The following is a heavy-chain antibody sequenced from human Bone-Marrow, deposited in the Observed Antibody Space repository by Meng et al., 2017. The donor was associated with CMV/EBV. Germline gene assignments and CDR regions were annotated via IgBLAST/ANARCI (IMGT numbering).Heavy chain of an antibody. D-gene: IGHD1-26*01. CDR3: ARASQWGVGAADD. CDR2: ISSSGTTI. Sequence: GALRLSCAASGFTFSDYYMTWIRQAPGKGLEWVSYISSSGTTIYYADSVKGRFTISRDNAKNSLYLQMNSLRAEDTALYYCARASQWGVGAADDWGQGTLVTVSS. CDR1: GFTFSDYY. J-gene: IGHJ4*02. V-gene: IGHV3-11*04.